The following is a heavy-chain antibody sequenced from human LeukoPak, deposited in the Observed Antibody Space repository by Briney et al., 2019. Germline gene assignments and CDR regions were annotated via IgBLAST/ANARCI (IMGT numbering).Heavy chain of an antibody. Sequence: GGSLRLSCAASGFSFSSYNMNWVRQAPGKGLEWVSFISSSSSYIYYVDSVKGRFTISRDSAKNSLYLQMNSLRAEDTAVYYCARAPGYRGFLDYWGQGNLVTVSS. CDR1: GFSFSSYN. J-gene: IGHJ4*02. V-gene: IGHV3-21*01. CDR2: ISSSSSYI. D-gene: IGHD5-18*01. CDR3: ARAPGYRGFLDY.